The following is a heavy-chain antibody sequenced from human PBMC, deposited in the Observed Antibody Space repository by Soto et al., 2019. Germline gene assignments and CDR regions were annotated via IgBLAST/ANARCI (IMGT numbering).Heavy chain of an antibody. J-gene: IGHJ6*02. V-gene: IGHV3-74*01. CDR1: GSTVSGHW. CDR3: ARGINYAMDV. CDR2: ISPDGSVT. Sequence: EVQXVESGGGSVQPGGSLRLSCAASGSTVSGHWMHWVRQEPGRGLVWVSLISPDGSVTTYADSVKGXXXXXXXXXXXXXXXXMXSLRAXDTAVYYCARGINYAMDVWGQGX.